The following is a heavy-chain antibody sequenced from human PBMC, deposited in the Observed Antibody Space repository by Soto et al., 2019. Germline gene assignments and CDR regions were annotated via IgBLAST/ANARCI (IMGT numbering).Heavy chain of an antibody. CDR3: ARDLTSPGVVVEVDAFDI. V-gene: IGHV3-48*02. CDR1: GFTFSSYS. J-gene: IGHJ3*02. CDR2: ISSSSSTI. D-gene: IGHD2-21*01. Sequence: EVQLVESGGGLVQPGGSLRLSCAASGFTFSSYSMNWVRQAPGKGLEWVSYISSSSSTIYYADSVKGRFTISRDNAKTSLYLQMNSLRDEDTAVYYCARDLTSPGVVVEVDAFDIWGQGTMVTVSS.